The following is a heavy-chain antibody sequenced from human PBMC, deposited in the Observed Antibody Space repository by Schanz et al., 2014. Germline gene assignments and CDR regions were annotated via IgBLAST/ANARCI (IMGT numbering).Heavy chain of an antibody. CDR3: AKHPSHRAYDYCLDY. CDR2: IYASGAT. D-gene: IGHD3-16*01. V-gene: IGHV3-NL1*01. Sequence: VQLLESGGGVVQPGTSLILSCSVSGFSLNTYGIHWFRQPAGKGLEWVSTIYASGATYYADSVKRRFTISRDNAKNSQFLRMSTLRAEVTSVYHCAKHPSHRAYDYCLDYWGRGTLVTVSS. CDR1: GFSLNTYG. J-gene: IGHJ4*02.